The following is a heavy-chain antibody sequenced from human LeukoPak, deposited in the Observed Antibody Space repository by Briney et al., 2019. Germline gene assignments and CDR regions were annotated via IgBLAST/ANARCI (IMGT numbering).Heavy chain of an antibody. J-gene: IGHJ4*02. Sequence: ASVKVSCKASGYTFTSYAMHWVRQAPGQRLEWMGWINAGNGNTKYSQKFRGRVTITRDTSASTAYMELSSLTSEDTAVYYCAREPGYTYGSPHFDYWGQGTLVTVSS. CDR3: AREPGYTYGSPHFDY. D-gene: IGHD5-18*01. V-gene: IGHV1-3*01. CDR1: GYTFTSYA. CDR2: INAGNGNT.